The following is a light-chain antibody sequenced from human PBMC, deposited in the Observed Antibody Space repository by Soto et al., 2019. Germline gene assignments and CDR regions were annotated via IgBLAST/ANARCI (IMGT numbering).Light chain of an antibody. V-gene: IGKV3-11*01. CDR3: QQRSNGSIT. CDR2: DAS. Sequence: EIELTQSPATLSLSPGERATLSCRASQSVSSYLAWYQQKPGQAPRLLIYDASNRATGIPARFSGSGSGTDFTLTISSLEPEDFAVYYCQQRSNGSITFGQGTRLEIK. CDR1: QSVSSY. J-gene: IGKJ5*01.